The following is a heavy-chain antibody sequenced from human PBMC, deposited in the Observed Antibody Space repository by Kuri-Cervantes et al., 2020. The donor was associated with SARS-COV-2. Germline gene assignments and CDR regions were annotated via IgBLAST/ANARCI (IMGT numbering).Heavy chain of an antibody. Sequence: ASVKVSCKASGYTFSIYDINWVRQATGQGLEWMGWMNPNTGVTGYAQKFQGRVTMTRDTSTNTAYMELSSLRSEDTAVYYCARYFDWERGIDPWGQGTLVTVSS. CDR2: MNPNTGVT. D-gene: IGHD3-9*01. J-gene: IGHJ5*02. V-gene: IGHV1-8*02. CDR3: ARYFDWERGIDP. CDR1: GYTFSIYD.